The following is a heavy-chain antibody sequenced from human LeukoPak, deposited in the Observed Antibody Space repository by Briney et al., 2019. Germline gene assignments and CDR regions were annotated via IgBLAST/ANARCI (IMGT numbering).Heavy chain of an antibody. J-gene: IGHJ4*02. Sequence: GGSLRLSCAASGFTVSSNYMSWVRKAPGKGLEWVSVIYSGGSTYYADSVKGRFTISRDNSKNTLYLQMNSLRAEDTAVYYCARGITMVRGPIGYWGQGTLVTVSS. V-gene: IGHV3-53*01. D-gene: IGHD3-10*01. CDR3: ARGITMVRGPIGY. CDR1: GFTVSSNY. CDR2: IYSGGST.